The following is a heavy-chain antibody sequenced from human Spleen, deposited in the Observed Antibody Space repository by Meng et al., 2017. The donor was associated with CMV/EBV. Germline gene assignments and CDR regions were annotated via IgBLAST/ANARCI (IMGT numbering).Heavy chain of an antibody. J-gene: IGHJ4*02. CDR1: GGSFSGYY. Sequence: VQLQPWGPGLWKPLETLSLPCAVYGGSFSGYYWSWIRQPPGKGLEGIGEINHSGSTNYNPSLKSRVTISVDTSKNQFSLRLRSVTAADTAVYYCASYGPCFGNNCPLSSFDHWGQGTLVTVSS. CDR2: INHSGST. V-gene: IGHV4-34*01. CDR3: ASYGPCFGNNCPLSSFDH. D-gene: IGHD1-20*01.